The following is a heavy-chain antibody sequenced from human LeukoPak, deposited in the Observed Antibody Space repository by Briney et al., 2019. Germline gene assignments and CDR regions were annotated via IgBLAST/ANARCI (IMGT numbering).Heavy chain of an antibody. J-gene: IGHJ4*02. CDR2: ISGSGGST. CDR3: AKDLDYGDYFDY. Sequence: GGSLRLSCAASGFTFSSYGMSWVRQAPGKVLEWVSAISGSGGSTYYADSVKGRFTISRDNSKNTLYLQMNSLRAEDTAVYYCAKDLDYGDYFDYWGQGTLVTVSS. CDR1: GFTFSSYG. D-gene: IGHD4-17*01. V-gene: IGHV3-23*01.